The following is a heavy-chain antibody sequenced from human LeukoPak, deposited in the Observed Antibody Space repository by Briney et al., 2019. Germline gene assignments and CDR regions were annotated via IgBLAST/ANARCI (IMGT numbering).Heavy chain of an antibody. CDR1: GNRFSSDW. CDR3: ARLPYCGGDCYPNWFDP. J-gene: IGHJ5*02. V-gene: IGHV5-51*07. CDR2: TYPGDSDT. D-gene: IGHD2-21*02. Sequence: GESLKISCKGSGNRFSSDWIGWVDQMPSKGLECMGVTYPGDSDTRYSPSFQGQVTISVDRSISTTYLQWSSLKASDTAMYYCARLPYCGGDCYPNWFDPWGQGTLVAVSS.